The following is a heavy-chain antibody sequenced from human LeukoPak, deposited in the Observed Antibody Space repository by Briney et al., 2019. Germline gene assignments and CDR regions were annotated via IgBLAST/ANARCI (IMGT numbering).Heavy chain of an antibody. V-gene: IGHV4-34*01. J-gene: IGHJ4*02. D-gene: IGHD2-2*01. CDR3: ARAPRVYCSSTSCYGSFDY. Sequence: SETLSLTCAVYGGSFSGSYWSWIRQPPGKWLEWIGEINQSGSTNSNPSLKSRVTISVDPSKNQFSLKLRPVTAADTAVYYCARAPRVYCSSTSCYGSFDYGGQRTVVTVSS. CDR2: INQSGST. CDR1: GGSFSGSY.